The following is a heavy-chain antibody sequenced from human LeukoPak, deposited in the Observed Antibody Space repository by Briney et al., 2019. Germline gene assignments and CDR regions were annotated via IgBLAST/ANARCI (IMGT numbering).Heavy chain of an antibody. J-gene: IGHJ5*02. CDR2: IYYSGST. D-gene: IGHD2-2*02. V-gene: IGHV4-59*01. CDR3: ARGCSSTSCYMGNWFDP. Sequence: PSETLSLTCTVSGGSISSYYWSWIRQSPGKGLEWIGYIYYSGSTNYNPSLKSRVTISVDTSKNQFSLKLSSVTAADTAVYYCARGCSSTSCYMGNWFDPWGQGTLVTVSS. CDR1: GGSISSYY.